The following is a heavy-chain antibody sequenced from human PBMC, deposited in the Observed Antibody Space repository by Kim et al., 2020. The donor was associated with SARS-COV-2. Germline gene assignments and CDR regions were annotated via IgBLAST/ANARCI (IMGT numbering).Heavy chain of an antibody. CDR3: ASTDYYDSSGYTY. D-gene: IGHD3-22*01. J-gene: IGHJ4*02. V-gene: IGHV4-59*01. Sequence: SNPSLKSRVPISVDTYKNQFSLKLSSVTAADTAVYYCASTDYYDSSGYTYWGQGTLVTVSS.